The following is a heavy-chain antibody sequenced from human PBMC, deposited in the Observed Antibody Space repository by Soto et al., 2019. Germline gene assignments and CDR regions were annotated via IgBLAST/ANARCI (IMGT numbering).Heavy chain of an antibody. J-gene: IGHJ5*02. D-gene: IGHD5-18*01. V-gene: IGHV3-23*01. CDR1: GFTFSNYA. Sequence: GGSLRLSCAASGFTFSNYAMSWVRQAPGKGLEWVSAISGSGGSTYYADSVKGRFTISRDNSKNTLYLQMNSLRAEDTAVYYCAKQGYSYGWINWFDPWGQGTLVTVSS. CDR2: ISGSGGST. CDR3: AKQGYSYGWINWFDP.